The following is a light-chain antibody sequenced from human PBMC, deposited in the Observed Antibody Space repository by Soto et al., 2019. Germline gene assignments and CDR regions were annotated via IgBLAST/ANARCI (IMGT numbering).Light chain of an antibody. J-gene: IGLJ2*01. CDR2: DVS. CDR3: SSYAGSNKLV. V-gene: IGLV2-8*01. Sequence: QSALTQPPSASGSPGQTVTISCTGTSTNVGGYYYVSWYQQHPGKAPKLMIYDVSKRPSGVPDRFSGSKSGNTASLTVSGLQAEDESYYYCSSYAGSNKLVFGGGTKLTVL. CDR1: STNVGGYYY.